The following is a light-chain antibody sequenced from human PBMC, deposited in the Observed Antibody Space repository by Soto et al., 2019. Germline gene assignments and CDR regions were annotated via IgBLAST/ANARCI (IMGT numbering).Light chain of an antibody. V-gene: IGKV3-15*01. Sequence: EIVMTHSPATLSVSPGERATLSCRASQSVSSNLAWYQQKPGQAPRLLIYGASTRATGIPARFSCSGSGTEFTLTISSLQSEDFAVYYWQQYNNWPPLTFGGGTKVEIK. CDR3: QQYNNWPPLT. J-gene: IGKJ4*01. CDR2: GAS. CDR1: QSVSSN.